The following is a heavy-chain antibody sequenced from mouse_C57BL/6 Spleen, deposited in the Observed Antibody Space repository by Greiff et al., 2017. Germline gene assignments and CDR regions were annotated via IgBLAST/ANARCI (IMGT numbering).Heavy chain of an antibody. D-gene: IGHD1-1*01. J-gene: IGHJ3*01. CDR1: GFTFSNYW. CDR3: TGSHYYGSSFAY. V-gene: IGHV6-3*01. Sequence: EVKVEESGGGLVQPGGSMKLSCVASGFTFSNYWMNWVRQSPEKGLEWVAQISFKSDNYATHYAESVKGSITISRDDSKSSVHLQMNNLRAEDTGIYYCTGSHYYGSSFAYWGQGTLVTVSA. CDR2: ISFKSDNYAT.